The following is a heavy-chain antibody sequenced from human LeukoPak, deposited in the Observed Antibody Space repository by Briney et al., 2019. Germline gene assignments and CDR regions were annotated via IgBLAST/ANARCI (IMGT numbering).Heavy chain of an antibody. Sequence: SETLSLTCTVSGGSIYTGDYYWAWIRQPPGKGLEWIGSLFYSGNMYYNPSLKSRVTISVDTSKSQFSLNLNSVTAADTALYYCARKNIVSTRDFDCWGQGTLVTVSS. CDR2: LFYSGNM. CDR1: GGSIYTGDYY. V-gene: IGHV4-39*07. J-gene: IGHJ4*02. CDR3: ARKNIVSTRDFDC. D-gene: IGHD5/OR15-5a*01.